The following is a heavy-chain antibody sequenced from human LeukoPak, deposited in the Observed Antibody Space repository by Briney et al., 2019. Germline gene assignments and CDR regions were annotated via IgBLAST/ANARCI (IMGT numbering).Heavy chain of an antibody. CDR1: GGSISSYY. D-gene: IGHD6-19*01. CDR3: ARTEGYSSGWYLID. J-gene: IGHJ4*02. CDR2: IYYSGST. V-gene: IGHV4-59*01. Sequence: SETLSLTCTVSGGSISSYYGSWIRQPPGKRLEWIGCIYYSGSTNYNPSLKSRVTISVDTSKNQFSLKLSSVTAADTAVYYCARTEGYSSGWYLIDWGQGTLVTVSS.